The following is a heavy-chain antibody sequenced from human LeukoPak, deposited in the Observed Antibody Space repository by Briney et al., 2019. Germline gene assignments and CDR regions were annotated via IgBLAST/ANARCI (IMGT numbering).Heavy chain of an antibody. V-gene: IGHV4-39*01. CDR3: ARRGGQWLKLAWFDP. CDR1: GGAISSGTYY. CDR2: VYYSGTT. Sequence: PSETLSLTCTVSGGAISSGTYYWGWIRQPPGKGLEWIGSVYYSGTTYYNPSLKSRVTISVGTSKNQFSLNLISVTAADTAVYYCARRGGQWLKLAWFDPWGQGTLVTVSS. D-gene: IGHD6-19*01. J-gene: IGHJ5*02.